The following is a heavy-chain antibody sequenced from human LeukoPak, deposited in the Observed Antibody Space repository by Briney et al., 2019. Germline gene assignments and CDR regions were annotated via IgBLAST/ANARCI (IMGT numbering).Heavy chain of an antibody. CDR3: ASGDSGYSYGYSYYYYGMDV. V-gene: IGHV1-69*04. CDR2: IIPIFGIA. J-gene: IGHJ6*02. Sequence: SVKVSCKASGGTFSSYAISWVRQAPGQGLEWMGRIIPIFGIANYAQKFQGRFTITADKSTSTAYMELSSLRSEDTAVYYCASGDSGYSYGYSYYYYGMDVWGQGTTVTVSS. D-gene: IGHD5-18*01. CDR1: GGTFSSYA.